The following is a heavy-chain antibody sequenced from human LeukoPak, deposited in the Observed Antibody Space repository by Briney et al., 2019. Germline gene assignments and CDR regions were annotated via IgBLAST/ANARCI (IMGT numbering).Heavy chain of an antibody. CDR3: ARGGYSGSYYAQFDY. CDR2: IIPIFGTA. D-gene: IGHD1-26*01. Sequence: SVKVSCKASGGTFSSYAITWVRQAPGQGLEWMGGIIPIFGTANYAQKFQGRVTITADESTSTAYMELSSLRSEDTAVYYCARGGYSGSYYAQFDYWGQGTLVTVSP. J-gene: IGHJ4*02. V-gene: IGHV1-69*13. CDR1: GGTFSSYA.